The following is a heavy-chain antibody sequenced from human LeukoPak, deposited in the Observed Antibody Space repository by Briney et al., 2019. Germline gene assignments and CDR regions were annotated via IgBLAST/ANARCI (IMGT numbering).Heavy chain of an antibody. D-gene: IGHD2-2*01. J-gene: IGHJ4*02. CDR2: ISGSGGNP. CDR3: AKGLSTSYYSAFDY. Sequence: GGSLRLSCAASGFTFSNYAMTWVRQAPGKGLEWVSGISGSGGNPYYADSVKGRFTISRDNSKNTVYLQMNSLRADDTAVYYCAKGLSTSYYSAFDYWGQGTLVTVSS. CDR1: GFTFSNYA. V-gene: IGHV3-23*01.